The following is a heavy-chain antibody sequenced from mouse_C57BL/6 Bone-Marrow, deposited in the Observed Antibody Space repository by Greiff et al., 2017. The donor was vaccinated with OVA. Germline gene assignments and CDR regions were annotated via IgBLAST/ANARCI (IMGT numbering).Heavy chain of an antibody. Sequence: QVQLQQPGAELVKPGASVKLSFKASCYTFTIYFMHWVKQRPGRGLEWIGRIDPNSGGTKYNEKFKSKAPLTVDKPSSTAYMQLSSLTSEDSAVYYCARGGDYDEEAWFAYWGQGTMVTVSA. V-gene: IGHV1-72*01. CDR2: IDPNSGGT. J-gene: IGHJ3*01. D-gene: IGHD2-4*01. CDR3: ARGGDYDEEAWFAY. CDR1: CYTFTIYF.